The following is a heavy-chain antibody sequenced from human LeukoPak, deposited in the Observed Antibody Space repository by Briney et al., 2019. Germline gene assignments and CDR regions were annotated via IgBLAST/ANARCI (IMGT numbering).Heavy chain of an antibody. CDR2: VYHSGST. Sequence: SSETLSLTCTVSGYSISSGYYWGWIRQPPGKGLEWIGGTVYHSGSTYYNPSLKSRVTISVDTSKNQFSLKLSSVTAADTAVYYCARVRGPIWAMDVWGKGTTVTVSS. V-gene: IGHV4-38-2*02. CDR3: ARVRGPIWAMDV. D-gene: IGHD3-10*01. CDR1: GYSISSGYY. J-gene: IGHJ6*03.